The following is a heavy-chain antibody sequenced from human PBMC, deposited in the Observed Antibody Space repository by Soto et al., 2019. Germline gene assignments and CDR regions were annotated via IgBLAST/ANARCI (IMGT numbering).Heavy chain of an antibody. Sequence: EVQLVESGGGLVKPGGSLRLSCAASGFTFSSYSMNWVRQAPGKGLEWVSSISSSSSYIYYADSVKGRFTISRDNAKNSLYLQMNSLRAEDTAVYYCARLRGDTTSWADYWGQGTLVTVSS. J-gene: IGHJ4*02. D-gene: IGHD1-26*01. CDR2: ISSSSSYI. CDR1: GFTFSSYS. CDR3: ARLRGDTTSWADY. V-gene: IGHV3-21*01.